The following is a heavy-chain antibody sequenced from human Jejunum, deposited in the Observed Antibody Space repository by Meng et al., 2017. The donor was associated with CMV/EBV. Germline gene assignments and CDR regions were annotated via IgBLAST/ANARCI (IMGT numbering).Heavy chain of an antibody. CDR1: GFAFSDYA. D-gene: IGHD3-10*01. Sequence: EVQLVESGGGLVQPGGSLSLSWAASGFAFSDYALHWVRQAPGKGLEYVSAISSNGGRTYYTNSVKGRFTISRENSKNMVYLQMDRLTSEDMAVYYCARTLSYYGSGSYYDSWGQGALVTVAS. CDR2: ISSNGGRT. V-gene: IGHV3-64*01. J-gene: IGHJ4*02. CDR3: ARTLSYYGSGSYYDS.